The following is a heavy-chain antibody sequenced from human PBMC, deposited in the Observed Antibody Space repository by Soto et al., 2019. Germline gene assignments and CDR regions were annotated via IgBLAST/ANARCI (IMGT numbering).Heavy chain of an antibody. D-gene: IGHD3-22*01. CDR2: VHYSGST. Sequence: SETLSLTCTVSGGSISIGTDYWGWIRQAPGKGLEWIGNVHYSGSTSYNPSLKSRVTISVDTSKNQFSLKLSSVTAADTAVYYCARRHAHDFSDRSGDVPWCQGPQVT. V-gene: IGHV4-39*01. CDR1: GGSISIGTDY. CDR3: ARRHAHDFSDRSGDVP. J-gene: IGHJ4*02.